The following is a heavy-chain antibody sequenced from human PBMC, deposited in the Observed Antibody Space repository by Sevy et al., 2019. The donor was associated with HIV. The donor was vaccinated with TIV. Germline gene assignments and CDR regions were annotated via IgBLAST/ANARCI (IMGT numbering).Heavy chain of an antibody. V-gene: IGHV4-34*01. CDR3: ASRRGYSYGFNY. CDR2: INHSGST. J-gene: IGHJ4*02. Sequence: SETLSLTCAASGGSFSGYYWSWIRQPPGKGLEWIGEINHSGSTIYNPSLKSRITISVDTSKNQFSLKLSSLTAADTAVYYCASRRGYSYGFNYWGQGTLVAVSS. CDR1: GGSFSGYY. D-gene: IGHD5-18*01.